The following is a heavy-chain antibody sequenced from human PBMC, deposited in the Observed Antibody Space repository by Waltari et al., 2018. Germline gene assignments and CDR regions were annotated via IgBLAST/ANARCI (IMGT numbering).Heavy chain of an antibody. CDR3: ARVRALSGPNNYYYYYGMDV. D-gene: IGHD3-3*01. CDR1: GYTFTSYA. CDR2: INAGNGNT. V-gene: IGHV1-3*01. J-gene: IGHJ6*02. Sequence: QVQLVQSGAEVKKPGASVKVSCKASGYTFTSYAMHWVRQAPGQRLEWMGWINAGNGNTKYSQKFQGRVTITRDTSASTAYMELSSLRSEDTAVYYCARVRALSGPNNYYYYYGMDVWGQGTTVTVSS.